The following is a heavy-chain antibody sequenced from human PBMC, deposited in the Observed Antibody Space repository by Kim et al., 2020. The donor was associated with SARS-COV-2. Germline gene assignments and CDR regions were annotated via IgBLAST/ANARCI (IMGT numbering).Heavy chain of an antibody. V-gene: IGHV1-24*01. Sequence: EWSMHGVRQAPGKGREWKGGFDPEDGETIYAQKFQGRVTMTEDTSTDTAYMELSSLRSEDAAVYYCATGIVVVPAANNWFDPWGQGTLV. CDR2: FDPEDGET. J-gene: IGHJ5*02. D-gene: IGHD2-2*01. CDR3: ATGIVVVPAANNWFDP. CDR1: EWS.